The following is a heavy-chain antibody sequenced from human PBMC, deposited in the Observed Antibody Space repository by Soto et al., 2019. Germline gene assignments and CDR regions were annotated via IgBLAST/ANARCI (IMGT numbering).Heavy chain of an antibody. J-gene: IGHJ4*02. CDR2: IKLDGSEK. CDR1: GFIFSNYW. D-gene: IGHD5-18*01. CDR3: VRDVTGGYSFGC. V-gene: IGHV3-7*05. Sequence: EVQLVESGGGLVQPGGSPRLSCAASGFIFSNYWMYWVRQAPGKGLEWVANIKLDGSEKYYVESVKGRFTISRDNARNSLYLQMNSLRAEDTAVYYCVRDVTGGYSFGCWGQGTLVTVSS.